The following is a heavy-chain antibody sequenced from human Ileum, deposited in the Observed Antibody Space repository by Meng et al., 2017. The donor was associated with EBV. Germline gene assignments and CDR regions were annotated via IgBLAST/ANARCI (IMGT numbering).Heavy chain of an antibody. Sequence: GLRPGSGPGLVKPAGPRSLTGAVSGGPIGSSNWWSWVRQPPGKGLEWIGKIYHSGITIYNPSLKSRVTMSVDNSKNQFSLKLNSMTAADTAVYYCARDPTGGEDHQRVWGQGTLVTVSS. J-gene: IGHJ4*02. D-gene: IGHD1-14*01. CDR3: ARDPTGGEDHQRV. CDR1: GGPIGSSNW. V-gene: IGHV4-4*02. CDR2: IYHSGIT.